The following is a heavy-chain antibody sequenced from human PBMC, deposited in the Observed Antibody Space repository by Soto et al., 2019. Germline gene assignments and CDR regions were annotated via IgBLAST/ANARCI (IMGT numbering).Heavy chain of an antibody. D-gene: IGHD5-18*01. J-gene: IGHJ6*01. CDR1: GFTLSGYA. Sequence: EVQLAESGGGLAQPGGSLRLSCAASGFTLSGYAMDWVRQAPGKGLEYVSGISSNGVGTYYANSVQGRFTISRDNSKNTVYLQMGSLRADDTAIYYCVREWVDTYGDHPPLGLDVW. CDR2: ISSNGVGT. V-gene: IGHV3-64*01. CDR3: VREWVDTYGDHPPLGLDV.